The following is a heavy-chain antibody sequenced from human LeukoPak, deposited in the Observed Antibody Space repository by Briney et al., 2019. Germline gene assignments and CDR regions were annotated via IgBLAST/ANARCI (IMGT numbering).Heavy chain of an antibody. J-gene: IGHJ4*02. CDR1: GFSFSAYG. CDR3: AKVNYDFWSGYHFDY. D-gene: IGHD3-3*01. Sequence: PGGSLRLSCAASGFSFSAYGMNWVRQAPGKGLEWVSAISGSGGSTYYADSVKGRVTISRDNSKNTLYLQMNSLRAEDTAVYYCAKVNYDFWSGYHFDYWGQGTLVTVSS. V-gene: IGHV3-23*01. CDR2: ISGSGGST.